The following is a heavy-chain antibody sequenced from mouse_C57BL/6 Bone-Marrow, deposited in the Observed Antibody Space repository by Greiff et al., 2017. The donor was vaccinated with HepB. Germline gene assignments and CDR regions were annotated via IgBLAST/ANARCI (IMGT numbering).Heavy chain of an antibody. CDR2: IDPSDSET. CDR1: GYTFTSYW. CDR3: ARGGPFSTTVVGY. Sequence: VQLQQPGAELVRPGSSVKLSCKASGYTFTSYWMHWVKQRPIQGLEWIGNIDPSDSETHYNQKFKSKATLTVDTSSSTAYMQLSSLTSEDSAVYYCARGGPFSTTVVGYWGQGTTLTVSS. J-gene: IGHJ2*01. D-gene: IGHD1-1*01. V-gene: IGHV1-52*01.